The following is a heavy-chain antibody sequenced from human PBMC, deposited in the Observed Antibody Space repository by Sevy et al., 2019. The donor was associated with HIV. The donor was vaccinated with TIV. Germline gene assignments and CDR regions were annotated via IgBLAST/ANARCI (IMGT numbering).Heavy chain of an antibody. CDR2: VSGSGGKR. CDR3: ARDPRIFGDYLLTYFDY. Sequence: GGSLRLSCAAFGFTFSNYGMTWVRQAPGKGLEWVSSVSGSGGKRYNADSVKGRFTISRDNSKNTLYLQLSSLRAEDTAVYYCARDPRIFGDYLLTYFDYWGQGVLVTVSS. D-gene: IGHD4-17*01. CDR1: GFTFSNYG. J-gene: IGHJ4*02. V-gene: IGHV3-23*01.